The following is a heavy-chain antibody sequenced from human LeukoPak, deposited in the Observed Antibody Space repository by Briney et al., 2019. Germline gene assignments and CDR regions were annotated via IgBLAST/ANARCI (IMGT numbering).Heavy chain of an antibody. CDR3: AKDLNEYSSSYAFDI. V-gene: IGHV3-9*01. Sequence: GGSLRLSCAASGFTFDDYAMHWVRHAPGKGLEWVSGISWNSGSIGYADSVKGRFTISRDNAKNSLYLQMNSLRAEDTALYYCAKDLNEYSSSYAFDIWGQGTMVTASS. CDR2: ISWNSGSI. D-gene: IGHD6-6*01. J-gene: IGHJ3*02. CDR1: GFTFDDYA.